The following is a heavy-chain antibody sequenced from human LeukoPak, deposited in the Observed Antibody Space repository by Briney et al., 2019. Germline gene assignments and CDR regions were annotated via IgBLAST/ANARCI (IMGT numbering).Heavy chain of an antibody. V-gene: IGHV3-23*01. D-gene: IGHD3-22*01. J-gene: IGHJ3*02. CDR1: GFTFSSYA. CDR3: AKSFHYYDSSGYYYAFDI. CDR2: ISGSGGST. Sequence: PGGSLRPSCAASGFTFSSYAMSWVRQAPGKGLEWVSAISGSGGSTYYADSVKGRFTISRDNSKNTLYLQMNSLRAEDTAVYYCAKSFHYYDSSGYYYAFDIWGQGTMVTVSS.